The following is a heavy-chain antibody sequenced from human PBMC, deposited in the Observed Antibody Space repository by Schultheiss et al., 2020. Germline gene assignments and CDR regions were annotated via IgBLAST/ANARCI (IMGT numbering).Heavy chain of an antibody. Sequence: SQTLSLTCSVSGGSVSSGSYWSWIRQAPGKGLEWIGYIYYSGSTNYNPSLKSRVTVSVDTSKNQFSLKLSSVTAADTAVYYCARGPHCSGGSCYSGWFDPWGQGTLVTVSS. CDR2: IYYSGST. CDR1: GGSVSSGSY. V-gene: IGHV4-61*01. CDR3: ARGPHCSGGSCYSGWFDP. D-gene: IGHD2-15*01. J-gene: IGHJ5*02.